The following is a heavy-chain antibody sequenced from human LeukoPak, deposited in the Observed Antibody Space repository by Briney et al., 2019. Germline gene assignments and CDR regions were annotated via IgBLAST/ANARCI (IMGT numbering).Heavy chain of an antibody. V-gene: IGHV3-53*01. J-gene: IGHJ4*02. CDR2: IYSGGST. D-gene: IGHD4-23*01. CDR3: ARGDDYGGPWYYFDH. CDR1: VFTVSSNY. Sequence: PGGSLRLSCAASVFTVSSNYMSWVRQAPGKGLEWVSVIYSGGSTYYADSVKGRLTISRDNSKNTLYLQMSSLRAEDTAVYFCARGDDYGGPWYYFDHWGQGTLVTVSS.